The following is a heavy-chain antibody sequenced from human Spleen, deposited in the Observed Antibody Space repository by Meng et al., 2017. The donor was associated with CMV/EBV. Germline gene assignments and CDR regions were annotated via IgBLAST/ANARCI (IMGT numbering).Heavy chain of an antibody. V-gene: IGHV4-34*01. Sequence: SQTLSLTCAVYGGSFSGYYWSWIRQPPGKGLEWIGEINHSGSTNYNPSLESRVTISVDTSKNQFSLKLSSVTAADTAVYYCASGSKTIFGVVIDYGMDVWGQGTTVTVSS. D-gene: IGHD3-3*01. J-gene: IGHJ6*02. CDR1: GGSFSGYY. CDR2: INHSGST. CDR3: ASGSKTIFGVVIDYGMDV.